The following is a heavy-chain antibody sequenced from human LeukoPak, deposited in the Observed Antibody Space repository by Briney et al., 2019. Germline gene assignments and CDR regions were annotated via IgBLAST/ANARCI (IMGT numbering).Heavy chain of an antibody. CDR1: GDSVSSNSAA. CDR3: TRDSGLGNDAFDV. CDR2: TYYRSKWFY. Sequence: KTSQTLSLTCAISGDSVSSNSAAWDWIRQSPSRGLEWLGRTYYRSKWFYDYAVSVKSRITINPDTSKNQFSLLLNSATPEDTAVYYCTRDSGLGNDAFDVWGQGTMVTVSS. D-gene: IGHD3-10*01. J-gene: IGHJ3*01. V-gene: IGHV6-1*01.